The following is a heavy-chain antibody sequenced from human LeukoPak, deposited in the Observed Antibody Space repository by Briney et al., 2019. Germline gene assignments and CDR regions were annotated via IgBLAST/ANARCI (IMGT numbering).Heavy chain of an antibody. CDR2: INHSGST. CDR1: GGSFSGYY. CDR3: ARATPNDFWSGYSGPDAFDI. D-gene: IGHD3-3*01. J-gene: IGHJ3*02. Sequence: SETLSLTCAVYGGSFSGYYWSWIRQPPGKGLEWIGEINHSGSTNYNPSLKSRVTISVDTSKNQFSLKLSSVTAADTAVYYCARATPNDFWSGYSGPDAFDIWGQGTMVTVSS. V-gene: IGHV4-34*01.